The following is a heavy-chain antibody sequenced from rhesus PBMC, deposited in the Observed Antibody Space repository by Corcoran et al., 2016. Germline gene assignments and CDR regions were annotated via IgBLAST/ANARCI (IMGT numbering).Heavy chain of an antibody. V-gene: IGHV4S9*01. D-gene: IGHD5-36*01. Sequence: QVQLQESGPGLVKPSETLSLTCAVSGGSISTHYSLNWIPKPPGKVLEWIGNIYGNSANTYYSPSLKSRVTISKDTSKNQFFLKLTSVTAADTAVYYCARDIATVDYWGQGVLVTVSS. CDR1: GGSISTHYS. J-gene: IGHJ4*01. CDR3: ARDIATVDY. CDR2: IYGNSANT.